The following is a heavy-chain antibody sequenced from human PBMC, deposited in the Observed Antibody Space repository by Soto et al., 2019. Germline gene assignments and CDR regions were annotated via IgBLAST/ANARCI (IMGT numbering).Heavy chain of an antibody. D-gene: IGHD6-13*01. Sequence: ASVKVSCKASGYTFTSYGISWLRQSPGQGLEWMGWISAYNGNTNYAQKLQGRVTMTTDTSTSTAYMELRSLRSDDTAMYYCARVESSWYSSSWYYFDYWGQGTLVTVSS. CDR2: ISAYNGNT. CDR3: ARVESSWYSSSWYYFDY. J-gene: IGHJ4*02. CDR1: GYTFTSYG. V-gene: IGHV1-18*04.